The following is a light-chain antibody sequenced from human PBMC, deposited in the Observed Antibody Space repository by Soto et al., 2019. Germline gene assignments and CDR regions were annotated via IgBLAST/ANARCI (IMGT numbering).Light chain of an antibody. CDR3: QQDNNRPRT. Sequence: ERVMTQSPATLSVSPGERATLCCRASQSVSSNLAWYQQKPGQAPRLPIYGASTRATGIPARFSGSGSGTEFTLTISSLQSEDFAVYYCQQDNNRPRTFGQGTKVDI. V-gene: IGKV3-15*01. CDR2: GAS. J-gene: IGKJ1*01. CDR1: QSVSSN.